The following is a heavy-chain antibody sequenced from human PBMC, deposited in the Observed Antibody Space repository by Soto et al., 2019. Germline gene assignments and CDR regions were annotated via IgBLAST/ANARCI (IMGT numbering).Heavy chain of an antibody. CDR3: VMVDNYVTPTPQDV. D-gene: IGHD3-16*01. V-gene: IGHV1-18*01. Sequence: QVQLVQSGDEVKKPGASVKVSCKASGYIFVNYGIAWVRQAPGQGLEWMGWISPYTGNTHSATKIQGRLTTXTXTXPSTAYMDLGSLTSDDTAVYYCVMVDNYVTPTPQDVWGQGTTVTVSS. J-gene: IGHJ6*02. CDR2: ISPYTGNT. CDR1: GYIFVNYG.